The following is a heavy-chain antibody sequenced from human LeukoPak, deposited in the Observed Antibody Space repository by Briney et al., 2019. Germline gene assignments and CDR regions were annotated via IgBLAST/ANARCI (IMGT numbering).Heavy chain of an antibody. CDR3: AKDLYYDSSVLDGYFDL. V-gene: IGHV3-21*04. Sequence: GGSLRLSCAASGFTFSSYSMNWVRQAPGKGLEWVSSISSSSSYIYYADSVKGRFTISRDNAKNSLYLQMNSLRAEDTALYYCAKDLYYDSSVLDGYFDLWGRGTLVTVSS. CDR2: ISSSSSYI. D-gene: IGHD3-22*01. J-gene: IGHJ2*01. CDR1: GFTFSSYS.